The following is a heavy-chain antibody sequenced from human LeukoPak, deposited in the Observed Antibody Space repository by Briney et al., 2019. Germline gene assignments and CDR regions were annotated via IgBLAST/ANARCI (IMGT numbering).Heavy chain of an antibody. Sequence: GGSLRLSCAASGFTFSSYGMHWVRQAPGKGLEWVAVIWYDGSNKYYADSVKGRFTISRDNSKNTLYLQMNSLRAEDTAVYYCARATEGNYFDYWGREPWSPSPQ. CDR1: GFTFSSYG. J-gene: IGHJ4*02. D-gene: IGHD6-13*01. V-gene: IGHV3-33*01. CDR3: ARATEGNYFDY. CDR2: IWYDGSNK.